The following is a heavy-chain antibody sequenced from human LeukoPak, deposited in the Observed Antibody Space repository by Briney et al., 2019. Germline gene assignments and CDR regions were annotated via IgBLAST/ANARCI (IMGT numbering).Heavy chain of an antibody. J-gene: IGHJ6*02. CDR3: ARPLSPSSFSYYYGMDV. Sequence: GGSLRLSCAASGFTFSSYAMSWVRQAPGKGLEWVSAISGSGGSTYYADSVKGRFTISRDNSKNTLYLQMNSLRAEDTAVYYCARPLSPSSFSYYYGMDVWGQGTTVTVSS. CDR2: ISGSGGST. V-gene: IGHV3-23*01. CDR1: GFTFSSYA. D-gene: IGHD6-6*01.